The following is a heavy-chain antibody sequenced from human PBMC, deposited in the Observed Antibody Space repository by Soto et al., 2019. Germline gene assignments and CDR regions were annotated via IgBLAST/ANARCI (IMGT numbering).Heavy chain of an antibody. CDR3: ARKFSGSSSCPYYFDY. J-gene: IGHJ4*02. D-gene: IGHD2-2*01. V-gene: IGHV2-5*02. Sequence: QITLKESGPTLVKPTQTLTLTCTFSGFSLSTSGVGVGWIRQPPGKALEWLALIYWDDDKRYSPSLKKRLIITNDTSINLVVLTMTNMDPMDTGSYSCARKFSGSSSCPYYFDYRGQGTLVTVSS. CDR1: GFSLSTSGVG. CDR2: IYWDDDK.